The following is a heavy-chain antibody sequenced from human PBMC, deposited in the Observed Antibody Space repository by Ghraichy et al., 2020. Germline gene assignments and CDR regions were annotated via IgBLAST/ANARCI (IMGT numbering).Heavy chain of an antibody. CDR2: FDPEDGET. CDR1: GYTLTELS. J-gene: IGHJ4*02. D-gene: IGHD3-22*01. CDR3: ATVVYDSSGYYYNLDY. V-gene: IGHV1-24*01. Sequence: ASVKVSCKVSGYTLTELSMHWVRQAPGKGLEWMGGFDPEDGETIYAQKFQGRVTMTEDTSTDTAYMELSSLRSEDTAVYYCATVVYDSSGYYYNLDYWGQGTLVTVSS.